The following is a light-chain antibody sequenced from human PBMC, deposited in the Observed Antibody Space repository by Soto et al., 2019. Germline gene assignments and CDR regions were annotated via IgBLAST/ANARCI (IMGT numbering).Light chain of an antibody. CDR1: QGISDN. J-gene: IGKJ2*01. CDR3: QKYDSAPRT. V-gene: IGKV1-27*01. CDR2: AAS. Sequence: DIQMTQSPSSLSASVGDRVTITCRASQGISDNLAWYQQKPGKVPKLLIYAASTLQSGVPSRFSGSGSGTDYTLTISNLQPEDVATYYCQKYDSAPRTFGQGTKLEIK.